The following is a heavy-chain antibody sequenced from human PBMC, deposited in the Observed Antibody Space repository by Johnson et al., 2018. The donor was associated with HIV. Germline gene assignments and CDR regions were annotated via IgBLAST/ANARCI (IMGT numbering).Heavy chain of an antibody. Sequence: QVQLVESGGGVVQPGGSLRLSCAASGFTFSSYGMHWVRQAPGKGLEWVAVIWYDGSNKYYANSVKGRFTVSRDNSKNTLYLQMDSLRAEDTAVYYCARGLGSRSAFDIWGQGTMVTVSS. D-gene: IGHD2-2*01. CDR3: ARGLGSRSAFDI. V-gene: IGHV3-33*01. J-gene: IGHJ3*02. CDR2: IWYDGSNK. CDR1: GFTFSSYG.